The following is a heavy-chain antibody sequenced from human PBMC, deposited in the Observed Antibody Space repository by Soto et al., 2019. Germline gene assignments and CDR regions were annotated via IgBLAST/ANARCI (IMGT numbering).Heavy chain of an antibody. CDR1: GGSLSSYS. J-gene: IGHJ4*02. D-gene: IGHD6-19*01. CDR3: ARRYSSGFDF. CDR2: IYYSGST. V-gene: IGHV4-59*08. Sequence: XXTLSLNCTVSGGSLSSYSWSWIRQPPGKGLEWIGYIYYSGSTNYNPSLKSRVTISVDTSKNQFSLKLSSVTAADTAVYYCARRYSSGFDFWGQGTLVTVS.